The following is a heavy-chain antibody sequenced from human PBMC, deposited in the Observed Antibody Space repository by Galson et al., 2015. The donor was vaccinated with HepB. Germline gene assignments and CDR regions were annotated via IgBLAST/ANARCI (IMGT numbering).Heavy chain of an antibody. CDR3: ARGYCSSTSCREALFDY. CDR2: IKQDGSEK. V-gene: IGHV3-7*03. Sequence: SLRLSCAASGFTFSSYWMSWVRQAPGKGLEWVANIKQDGSEKYYVDSVKGRFTISRDNAKNSLYLQMNSLRAEDTAVYYCARGYCSSTSCREALFDYWGQGTLVTVSS. J-gene: IGHJ4*02. CDR1: GFTFSSYW. D-gene: IGHD2-2*01.